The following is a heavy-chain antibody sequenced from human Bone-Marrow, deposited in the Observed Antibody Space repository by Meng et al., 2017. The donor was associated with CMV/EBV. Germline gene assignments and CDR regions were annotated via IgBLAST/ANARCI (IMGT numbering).Heavy chain of an antibody. D-gene: IGHD6-13*01. CDR2: INHNGNT. J-gene: IGHJ4*02. V-gene: IGHV4-34*01. Sequence: SETLSLTCAVYDGSFSGYYWSWIRQPPGEGLEWIGEINHNGNTNYNPSLKRRVTISVDTSKNQFSLKLSSVTAPDTAVYYCARRVYSSSWYFDPWGQGTLVTVSS. CDR3: ARRVYSSSWYFDP. CDR1: DGSFSGYY.